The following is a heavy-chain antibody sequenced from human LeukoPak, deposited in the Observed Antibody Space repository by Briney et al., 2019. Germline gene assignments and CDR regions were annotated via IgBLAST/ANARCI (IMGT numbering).Heavy chain of an antibody. Sequence: QSGGSLRLSCAASGFTFSDYDMHWVRQATGKGLEWVSSIGTAGDTYYTGSVKGRFTIPRENAKNSLYLQMNSLRAGDTAVYYCARVAKERVGGVYYFDYWGQGTLVTVSS. J-gene: IGHJ4*02. CDR2: IGTAGDT. D-gene: IGHD1-1*01. CDR3: ARVAKERVGGVYYFDY. CDR1: GFTFSDYD. V-gene: IGHV3-13*01.